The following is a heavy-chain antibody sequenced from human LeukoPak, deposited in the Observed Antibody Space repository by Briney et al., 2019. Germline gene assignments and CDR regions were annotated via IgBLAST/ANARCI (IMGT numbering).Heavy chain of an antibody. V-gene: IGHV1-69*13. D-gene: IGHD3-22*01. CDR2: IIPIFGTA. CDR1: GGTFSSYA. J-gene: IGHJ3*02. Sequence: SVKVSCKASGGTFSSYAISWVRQAPGQGLEWMGGIIPIFGTANYAQKFQGRVTITADESTSTAYMELSSLRSEDTAVYYCASRYYYDSSGYRNAFDIWGQGTMVTVSS. CDR3: ASRYYYDSSGYRNAFDI.